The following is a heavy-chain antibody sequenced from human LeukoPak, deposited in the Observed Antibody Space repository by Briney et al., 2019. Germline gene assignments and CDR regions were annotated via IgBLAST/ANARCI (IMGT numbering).Heavy chain of an antibody. CDR3: TKGRASISSAPQVEWDV. CDR2: ITWSRTVV. Sequence: HPGGSLRLSCAASGFNFDDFAMHWVRQAPGKGLEWVSGITWSRTVVGYGDAVKGRFTISRDNAKNSLYLQMNSLRPEDTALYYCTKGRASISSAPQVEWDVWGKGTTVTVSS. J-gene: IGHJ6*04. CDR1: GFNFDDFA. V-gene: IGHV3-9*01. D-gene: IGHD3-22*01.